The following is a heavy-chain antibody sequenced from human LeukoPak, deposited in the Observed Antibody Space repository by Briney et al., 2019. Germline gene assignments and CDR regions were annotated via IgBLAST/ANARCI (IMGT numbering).Heavy chain of an antibody. Sequence: SETLSLTCAVYGGSFSGYYWSWIRQPPGKGLEWIGEINHSGSTNYNPSLKSRVTISVDTSKNQFSLKLSSVTAADTAVYYCARYGGYSVDSWGQGTLVTVSS. CDR3: ARYGGYSVDS. D-gene: IGHD3-22*01. J-gene: IGHJ4*02. CDR1: GGSFSGYY. V-gene: IGHV4-34*01. CDR2: INHSGST.